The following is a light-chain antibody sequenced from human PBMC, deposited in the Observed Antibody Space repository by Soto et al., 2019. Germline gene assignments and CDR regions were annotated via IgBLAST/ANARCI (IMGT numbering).Light chain of an antibody. CDR1: QSLLHSNGYNY. Sequence: SESTIYVRTSPGKPAYICCGSRQSLLHSNGYNYLDLYLQKPGQSPQLLIYLCSNRASGVPGKFSARASGTDFTLTIRRVEAEDVGVYYCASALQSPPAFGQGTKVDIK. CDR2: LCS. V-gene: IGKV2-28*01. CDR3: ASALQSPPA. J-gene: IGKJ1*01.